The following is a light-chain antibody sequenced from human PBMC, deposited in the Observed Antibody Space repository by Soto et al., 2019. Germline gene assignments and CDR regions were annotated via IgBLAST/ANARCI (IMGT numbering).Light chain of an antibody. CDR1: SSDVGGYNY. Sequence: QSALTQPASVSGSPGQSITISCTGTSSDVGGYNYVSWYQQHPGKAPKLMIYEVNNRPSGVSNRFSGSKSGNTASLTISGLQAEDEADYYCSSYTSSSTPFYVFGTGTKLTVL. CDR3: SSYTSSSTPFYV. V-gene: IGLV2-14*01. CDR2: EVN. J-gene: IGLJ1*01.